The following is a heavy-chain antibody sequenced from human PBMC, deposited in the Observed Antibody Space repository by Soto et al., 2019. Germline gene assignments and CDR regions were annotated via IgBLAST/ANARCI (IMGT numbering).Heavy chain of an antibody. CDR2: IDWDDDK. V-gene: IGHV2-70*01. D-gene: IGHD6-19*01. Sequence: SGRTLGDPTQTLTLTCTFSGFSLSTSGMCVSWIRQPPGKALEWLALIDWDDDKYYSTSLKTRLTISKDTSKNQVVLTMTNMDPVDTATYYCARTYSSGWYAEGYYFDYWGQGTLVTVSS. J-gene: IGHJ4*02. CDR3: ARTYSSGWYAEGYYFDY. CDR1: GFSLSTSGMC.